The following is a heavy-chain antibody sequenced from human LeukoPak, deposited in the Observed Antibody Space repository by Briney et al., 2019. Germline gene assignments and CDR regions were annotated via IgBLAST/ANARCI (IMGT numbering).Heavy chain of an antibody. CDR1: GYTFTNYG. Sequence: ASVKVSCKASGYTFTNYGISWVRQAPGQGLEWMGWISAYNGNTNYAQKFQGRVNMTTDTSMTTAYMELRSLRSDDTAVYYCARDRSSSSLWGQGTLVTVSS. J-gene: IGHJ4*01. CDR3: ARDRSSSSL. D-gene: IGHD6-6*01. V-gene: IGHV1-18*01. CDR2: ISAYNGNT.